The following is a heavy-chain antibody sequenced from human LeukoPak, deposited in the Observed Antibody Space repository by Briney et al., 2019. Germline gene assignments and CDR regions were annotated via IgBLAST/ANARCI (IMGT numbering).Heavy chain of an antibody. J-gene: IGHJ4*02. V-gene: IGHV3-11*01. CDR3: AKETYSSGWQPFDY. Sequence: SGGSLRLSCAASGFTFSDYYMSWIRQAPGKGLEWVSYISISGSTIYYADSVKGRFTISRDNSKNTLYLQMNSLRAEDTAVYYCAKETYSSGWQPFDYWGQGTLVTVSS. D-gene: IGHD6-19*01. CDR2: ISISGSTI. CDR1: GFTFSDYY.